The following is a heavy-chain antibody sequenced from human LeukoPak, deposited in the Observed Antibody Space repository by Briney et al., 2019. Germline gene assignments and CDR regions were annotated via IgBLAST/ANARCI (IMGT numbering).Heavy chain of an antibody. CDR2: ISGSSGST. J-gene: IGHJ5*02. D-gene: IGHD3-10*01. CDR1: GFTFSSYA. Sequence: PGGSLRHSCAASGFTFSSYAMSWVRKAPGKGLEWVSAISGSSGSTYYADSVKGRFTISRDNSKNTLYLQMNSLRAEDTAVYYCAKDMALKRDYGSGSYPSVWFDPWGQGTLVTVSS. CDR3: AKDMALKRDYGSGSYPSVWFDP. V-gene: IGHV3-23*01.